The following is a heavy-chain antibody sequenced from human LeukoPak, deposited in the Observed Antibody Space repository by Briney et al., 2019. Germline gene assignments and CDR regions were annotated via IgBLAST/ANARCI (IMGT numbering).Heavy chain of an antibody. D-gene: IGHD3-10*01. CDR2: MNPNSGNT. Sequence: ASVKVSCKASGYTFTSYDINWVRQATGQGLEWMGWMNPNSGNTGYAQKFQGRVTMTRNTSMSTAYMELSSLRSEDTAVYYCARGQNGVWFGEFSFDYWGQGTLVTVSS. CDR3: ARGQNGVWFGEFSFDY. V-gene: IGHV1-8*01. J-gene: IGHJ4*02. CDR1: GYTFTSYD.